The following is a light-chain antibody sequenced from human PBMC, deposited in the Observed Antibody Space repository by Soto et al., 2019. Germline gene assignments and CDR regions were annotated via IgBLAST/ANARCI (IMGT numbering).Light chain of an antibody. CDR2: DAS. CDR3: QQRIDWPLT. J-gene: IGKJ4*01. V-gene: IGKV3-11*01. Sequence: EIVLTQSPATLSLSPGERATLSCRASQSVNNYLAWYQQTPGQAPRLLIYDASTSATGIPARFSGSGSWTDFTLTISSLEPEDFAVYYCQQRIDWPLTFGGGTKVDIK. CDR1: QSVNNY.